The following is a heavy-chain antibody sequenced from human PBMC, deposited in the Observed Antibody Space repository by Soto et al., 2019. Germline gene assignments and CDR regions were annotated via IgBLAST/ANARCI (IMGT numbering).Heavy chain of an antibody. D-gene: IGHD6-13*01. CDR3: AKDTVAIPAAGAAFDI. J-gene: IGHJ3*02. Sequence: GGSLRLSCAASGFTFSSYAMSWVRQAPGKGLEWVSAISGSGGSTYYADSVKGRFTISRDNSKNTLYLQMNSLRAEDTAVYYCAKDTVAIPAAGAAFDIWGQGTMVTVSS. CDR1: GFTFSSYA. CDR2: ISGSGGST. V-gene: IGHV3-23*01.